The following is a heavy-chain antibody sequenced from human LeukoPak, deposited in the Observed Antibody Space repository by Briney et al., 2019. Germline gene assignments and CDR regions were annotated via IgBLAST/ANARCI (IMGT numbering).Heavy chain of an antibody. D-gene: IGHD3-22*01. CDR3: ARAKYYYDSSGYNDY. Sequence: GESLKISCKGSGYSFTSYWIGWVRQMPGKGLQWMGIFYPGDSDTRYSPSFQGQVTLSADKSISTAYLQWSSLKASDTAMYYCARAKYYYDSSGYNDYWGQGTLVTVSS. CDR2: FYPGDSDT. CDR1: GYSFTSYW. J-gene: IGHJ4*02. V-gene: IGHV5-51*01.